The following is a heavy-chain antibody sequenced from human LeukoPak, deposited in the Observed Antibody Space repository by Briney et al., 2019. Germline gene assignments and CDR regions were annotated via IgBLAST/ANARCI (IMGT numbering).Heavy chain of an antibody. D-gene: IGHD3-10*01. CDR1: GFTFSSYA. V-gene: IGHV3-48*03. Sequence: GGSLRLSCAASGFTFSSYAMHWVRQAPGKGLEWVSYISSSGSTIYYADSVKGRFTISRDNAKNSLYLQMNSLRAEDTAVYYCARLLWFGELLPWGQGTLVTVSS. CDR3: ARLLWFGELLP. CDR2: ISSSGSTI. J-gene: IGHJ5*02.